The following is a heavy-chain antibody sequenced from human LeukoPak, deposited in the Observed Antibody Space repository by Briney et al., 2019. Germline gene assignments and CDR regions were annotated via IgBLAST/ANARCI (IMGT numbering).Heavy chain of an antibody. CDR3: ARDERYDSSGYPFDS. CDR1: GYIFTGYF. Sequence: ASVKVSCKASGYIFTGYFIHWVRQAPGQGLEWMGWINPNSGGTNYAQKFQGRVTMTRDTSISTVYMELSRLRSDDTAVYYCARDERYDSSGYPFDSWGQGTLVTVSS. D-gene: IGHD3-22*01. J-gene: IGHJ4*02. V-gene: IGHV1-2*02. CDR2: INPNSGGT.